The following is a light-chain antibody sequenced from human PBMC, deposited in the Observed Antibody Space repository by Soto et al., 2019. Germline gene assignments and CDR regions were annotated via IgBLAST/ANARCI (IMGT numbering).Light chain of an antibody. V-gene: IGKV3-11*01. J-gene: IGKJ4*01. Sequence: EIVMTQSPSSLSVSPGERGTLSCRASQSVSSDLAWYHHKPGQAPRLLIYDASNRATGIPARFSGSGSGTDFTLTISSLEPEDFAVYYCQQRSNWLTFGGGTKVDIK. CDR2: DAS. CDR3: QQRSNWLT. CDR1: QSVSSD.